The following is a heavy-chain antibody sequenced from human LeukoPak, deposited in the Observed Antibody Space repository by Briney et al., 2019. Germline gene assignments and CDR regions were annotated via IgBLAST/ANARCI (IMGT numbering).Heavy chain of an antibody. V-gene: IGHV1-8*01. CDR2: MNPNSGNT. J-gene: IGHJ6*02. CDR1: GYTFTSYD. Sequence: ASVKVSCKASGYTFTSYDINWVRQATGQGLEWMGWMNPNSGNTGYAQKFQGRVTMTRNTSISTAYMELSSLRSEDTAVYYCARGGRLVTILGVVRLGPVRGMGVWGQGTTVTVSS. CDR3: ARGGRLVTILGVVRLGPVRGMGV. D-gene: IGHD3-3*01.